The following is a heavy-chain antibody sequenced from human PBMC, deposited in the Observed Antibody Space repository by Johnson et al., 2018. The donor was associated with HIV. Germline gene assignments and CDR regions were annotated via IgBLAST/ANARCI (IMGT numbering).Heavy chain of an antibody. CDR3: VRRFYDSSAFDI. Sequence: VQLVESGGGVVQPGGSLRLSCAASGFTFDDYGMSWVRQAPGKGLEWVSGINWNGGSTGYADSVKGRFTISRDNSKNTVYLQMNSLRAEDTAGYYCVRRFYDSSAFDIWGQGTLVTVSS. V-gene: IGHV3-20*04. CDR2: INWNGGST. J-gene: IGHJ3*02. D-gene: IGHD3-22*01. CDR1: GFTFDDYG.